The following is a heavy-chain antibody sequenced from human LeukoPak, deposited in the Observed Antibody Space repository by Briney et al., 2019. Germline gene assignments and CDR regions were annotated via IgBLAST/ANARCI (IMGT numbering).Heavy chain of an antibody. J-gene: IGHJ4*02. V-gene: IGHV4-39*07. CDR3: ASRRRRGSYHY. CDR2: IYYSGST. D-gene: IGHD1-26*01. CDR1: GGSISSSSYY. Sequence: PSETLSLTCTVSGGSISSSSYYWGWIRQPPGKGLEWIGSIYYSGSTYYNPSLKSRVTISVDTSKNQFSLKLSSVTAADTAVYYCASRRRRGSYHYWGQGTLVTVSS.